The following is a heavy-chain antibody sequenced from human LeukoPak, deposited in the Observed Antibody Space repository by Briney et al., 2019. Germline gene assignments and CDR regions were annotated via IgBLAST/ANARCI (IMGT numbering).Heavy chain of an antibody. Sequence: GGSLRLSCAASGFTFSSYWMTWVRQAPGKGLEWVANIREDGSEKYYVDSVKGRFTISRDNAKNSLYLQMNSLRAEDTAVYYCARDYYGSGSYYSYYYYYMDVWGRGTLVTVSS. CDR1: GFTFSSYW. V-gene: IGHV3-7*01. J-gene: IGHJ6*03. CDR2: IREDGSEK. D-gene: IGHD3-10*01. CDR3: ARDYYGSGSYYSYYYYYMDV.